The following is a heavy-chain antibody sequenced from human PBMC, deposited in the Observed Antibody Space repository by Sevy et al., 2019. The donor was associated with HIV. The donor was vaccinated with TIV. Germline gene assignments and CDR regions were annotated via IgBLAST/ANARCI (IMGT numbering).Heavy chain of an antibody. D-gene: IGHD5-12*01. CDR1: GYTFSDYS. Sequence: ASVKVTRKASGYTFSDYSIYWIRQAPGQGFEWMGCINAASGVTNFAQKFQGRVTMTRDTSINTAYMEVYRLTSDDTAVYYCARGGSDGNYWGQGTLVTVSS. V-gene: IGHV1-2*02. CDR2: INAASGVT. J-gene: IGHJ4*02. CDR3: ARGGSDGNY.